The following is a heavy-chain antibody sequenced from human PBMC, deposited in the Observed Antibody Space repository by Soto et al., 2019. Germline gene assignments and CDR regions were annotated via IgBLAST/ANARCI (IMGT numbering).Heavy chain of an antibody. CDR2: IYPGDSDT. CDR1: GYSFTSNW. V-gene: IGHV5-51*01. Sequence: PGESLKISCKGSGYSFTSNWIGWVRQMPGKGLEWMAIIYPGDSDTRYSPSFPGRVTISADKSISTAYLQWSSLQASDTAMYYWALEWGNGESYFDSWGQGTLDTVSS. CDR3: ALEWGNGESYFDS. J-gene: IGHJ4*02. D-gene: IGHD1-26*01.